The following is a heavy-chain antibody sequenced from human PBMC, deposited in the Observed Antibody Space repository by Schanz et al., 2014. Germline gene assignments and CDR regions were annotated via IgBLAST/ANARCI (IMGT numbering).Heavy chain of an antibody. V-gene: IGHV3-11*06. CDR2: VSRDGSET. CDR1: GFSFSDYY. Sequence: QVQLLESGGGLVKPGGSLRLSCAASGFSFSDYYLSWIRQAPGKGLLWVSRVSRDGSETTYVDSVRGRFTISRDTAKNTVFLQMNNLRAEDTAVYYCARGASRDYFAMDVWGQGTTVTVSS. CDR3: ARGASRDYFAMDV. J-gene: IGHJ6*02.